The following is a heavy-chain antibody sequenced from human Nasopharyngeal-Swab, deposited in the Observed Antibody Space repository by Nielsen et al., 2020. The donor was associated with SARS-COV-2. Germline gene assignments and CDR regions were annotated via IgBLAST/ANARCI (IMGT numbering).Heavy chain of an antibody. V-gene: IGHV1-58*01. CDR3: ATEGDSGYDSPFTS. CDR2: IVVGSGDT. J-gene: IGHJ5*02. Sequence: SVKVSCKPSGLTFNSSAVQWVRQARGQRLEWIGWIVVGSGDTKYAQKFQERVTISRDMSTSSVYMELSSLRSDDTAVYYCATEGDSGYDSPFTSWGQGTLVTVSS. CDR1: GLTFNSSA. D-gene: IGHD5-12*01.